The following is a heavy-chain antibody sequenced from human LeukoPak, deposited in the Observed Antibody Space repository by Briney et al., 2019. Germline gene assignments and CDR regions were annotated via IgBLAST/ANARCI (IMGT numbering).Heavy chain of an antibody. CDR3: AKDWGYSEYYFDY. D-gene: IGHD1-26*01. CDR2: ISWNSGSI. CDR1: GFTFDDYA. Sequence: GGSLRLSCAASGFTFDDYAMHWVRQTPGKGLEWVSGISWNSGSIGYADSVKGRFTISRDNAKNSLYLQMNSLRTEDTALYYCAKDWGYSEYYFDYWGQGTLVTVSS. J-gene: IGHJ4*02. V-gene: IGHV3-9*01.